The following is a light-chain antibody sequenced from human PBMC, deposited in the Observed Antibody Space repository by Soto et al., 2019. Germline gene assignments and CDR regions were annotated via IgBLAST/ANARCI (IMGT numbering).Light chain of an antibody. V-gene: IGKV1-39*01. J-gene: IGKJ2*01. CDR1: QSITRF. Sequence: GHRVTITCRASQSITRFLNWYQQKPGKAPRLLIYDASSLLSGVPSRFSGSGSGTDFTLTIASLQPEDFSTYYCQQSDSTPYTFGQGTKVEI. CDR3: QQSDSTPYT. CDR2: DAS.